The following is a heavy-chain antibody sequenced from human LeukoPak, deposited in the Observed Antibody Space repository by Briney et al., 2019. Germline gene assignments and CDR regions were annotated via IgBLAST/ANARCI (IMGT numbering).Heavy chain of an antibody. D-gene: IGHD3-3*01. CDR2: IRYDGSNK. J-gene: IGHJ3*02. V-gene: IGHV3-30*02. CDR3: AKDRPIFGVVKDAFDI. CDR1: GFTFSSYG. Sequence: GGSLRLSCAASGFTFSSYGMHWVRQAPGKGLEWVAFIRYDGSNKYYADSVKGRFTISRDNSKNTLYLQMNSLRAEDTAVYYCAKDRPIFGVVKDAFDIWGQGTMVTVSS.